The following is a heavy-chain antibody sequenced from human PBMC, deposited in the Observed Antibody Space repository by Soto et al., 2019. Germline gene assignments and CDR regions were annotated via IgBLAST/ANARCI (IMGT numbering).Heavy chain of an antibody. CDR3: ARVPSPFDFYYAMDV. CDR1: GDSICSGNTY. CDR2: IFSSGTT. V-gene: IGHV4-30-4*01. J-gene: IGHJ6*02. D-gene: IGHD3-16*01. Sequence: QVQLRESGPGLLMPSQTLSLTCTVSGDSICSGNTYWSWIRQAPGKGLEWIGYIFSSGTTYYNPYLKSRLTMSLDTSQNQCSLKRNSVTAADTAVYFCARVPSPFDFYYAMDVWGQGTKVTVAS.